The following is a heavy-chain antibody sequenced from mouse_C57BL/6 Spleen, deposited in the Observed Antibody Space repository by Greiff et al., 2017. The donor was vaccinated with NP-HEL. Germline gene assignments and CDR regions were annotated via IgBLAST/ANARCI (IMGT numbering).Heavy chain of an antibody. Sequence: QVQLQQPGAELVKPGASVKLSCKASGYTFTSYWMHWVKQRPGQGLEWIGMIHPNSGSTNYNEKFKSKATLTVDKSSSTAYMQLSSLTSEDSAVYYCAREGYYDYGGGAMDYWGQGTSVTVSS. V-gene: IGHV1-64*01. D-gene: IGHD2-4*01. CDR3: AREGYYDYGGGAMDY. CDR1: GYTFTSYW. CDR2: IHPNSGST. J-gene: IGHJ4*01.